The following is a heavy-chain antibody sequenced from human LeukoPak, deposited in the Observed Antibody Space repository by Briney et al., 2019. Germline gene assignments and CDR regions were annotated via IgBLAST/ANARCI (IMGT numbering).Heavy chain of an antibody. Sequence: GASVKVSCKASGGTFSSYAISWVRQAPGQGLEWMGGIIPIFGTANYAQKFQGRVTITADESTSTAYMELSSLRSEDTAVYYCARGDIVVVPAARHDAFDIWGQGTMVTVSS. V-gene: IGHV1-69*01. J-gene: IGHJ3*02. CDR3: ARGDIVVVPAARHDAFDI. CDR2: IIPIFGTA. CDR1: GGTFSSYA. D-gene: IGHD2-2*01.